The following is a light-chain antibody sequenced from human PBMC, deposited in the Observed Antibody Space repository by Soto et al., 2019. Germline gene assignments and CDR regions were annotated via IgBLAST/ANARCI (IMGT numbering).Light chain of an antibody. Sequence: QCVLTQPASVSGSPVQSIAIPCPGTSSDAGGYNYVSWYQQHPGKAPKLMVYDVSNRPSGVSNRFSGSKSGNTASLTISGLQAEDEADYYCSSYTSSSTYVFRTGTKVTVL. V-gene: IGLV2-14*01. CDR3: SSYTSSSTYV. CDR1: SSDAGGYNY. CDR2: DVS. J-gene: IGLJ1*01.